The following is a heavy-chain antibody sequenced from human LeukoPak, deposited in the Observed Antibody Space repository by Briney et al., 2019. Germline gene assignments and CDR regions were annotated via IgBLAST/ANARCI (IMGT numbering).Heavy chain of an antibody. CDR3: ARDGYGGGDY. J-gene: IGHJ4*02. D-gene: IGHD5-18*01. V-gene: IGHV4-38-2*02. CDR1: GYSISSGYY. Sequence: SETLSLTCTVSGYSISSGYYWGWIRPPPGKGLEWIGSIYHSGSTYYNPSLKSRVTISVDTSKNQFSLKLSSVTAADTAVYYCARDGYGGGDYWGQGTLVTVSS. CDR2: IYHSGST.